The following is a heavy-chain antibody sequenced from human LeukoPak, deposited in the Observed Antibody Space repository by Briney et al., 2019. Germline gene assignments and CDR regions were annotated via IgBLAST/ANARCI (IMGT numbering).Heavy chain of an antibody. D-gene: IGHD5-24*01. CDR1: GFTFSSYA. Sequence: GGSLRLSCAASGFTFSSYAMSWVRQAPGKGLEWVSGISASGGSTNYADSVKGRFTIPRDNSKNTLYLQMNSLRAEETAVNYCAKDRQEMATNDAFDVWGQGTMVTVSS. CDR3: AKDRQEMATNDAFDV. CDR2: ISASGGST. J-gene: IGHJ3*01. V-gene: IGHV3-23*01.